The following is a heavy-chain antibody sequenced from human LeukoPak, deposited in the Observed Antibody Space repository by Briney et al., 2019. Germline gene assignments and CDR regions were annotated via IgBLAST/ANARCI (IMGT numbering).Heavy chain of an antibody. D-gene: IGHD3-22*01. V-gene: IGHV4-30-4*01. J-gene: IGHJ5*02. Sequence: SETLSLTCTVSGGSISSGDYFWSWIRQPPGKGLEWIGYMYYSGSTYYNPSLKSRVVISVDTSKNQFSLKLSSVTAADTAVYYCARPYYYDSRIDPWGQGTLVTVSS. CDR1: GGSISSGDYF. CDR3: ARPYYYDSRIDP. CDR2: MYYSGST.